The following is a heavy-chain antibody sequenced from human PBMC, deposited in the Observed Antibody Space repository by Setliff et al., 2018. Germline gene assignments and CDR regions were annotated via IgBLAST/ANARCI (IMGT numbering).Heavy chain of an antibody. D-gene: IGHD3-3*01. CDR2: TYSSGST. J-gene: IGHJ6*03. V-gene: IGHV4-4*08. CDR1: GGSISGYY. Sequence: PSETLSLTCNVSGGSISGYYWSWIRQPPGKGLEWIGSTYSSGSTNYNPSLKSRVTIFADTSKNQFSLLLNSVTAADTAVYYCARQKYWSGYYGEGYYYYMDVWGKGTTVTV. CDR3: ARQKYWSGYYGEGYYYYMDV.